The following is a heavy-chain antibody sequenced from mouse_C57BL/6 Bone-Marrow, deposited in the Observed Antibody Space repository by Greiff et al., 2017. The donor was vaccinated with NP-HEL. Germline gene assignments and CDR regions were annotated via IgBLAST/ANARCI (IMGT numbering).Heavy chain of an antibody. CDR1: GYTFTSYW. CDR3: ARDDYDDGLGFAY. V-gene: IGHV1-69*01. J-gene: IGHJ3*01. CDR2: IDPSDSYT. Sequence: QVQLQQPGAELVMPGASVKLSCKASGYTFTSYWMHWVKQRPGQGLEWIGEIDPSDSYTNYNQKFKGKSTLTVDKSSGTAYRQLSSLTSEDSAVYYCARDDYDDGLGFAYWGQGTLVTVSA. D-gene: IGHD2-4*01.